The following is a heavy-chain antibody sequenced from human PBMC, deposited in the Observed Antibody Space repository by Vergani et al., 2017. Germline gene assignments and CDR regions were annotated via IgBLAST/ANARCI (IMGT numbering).Heavy chain of an antibody. V-gene: IGHV4-39*01. J-gene: IGHJ5*02. CDR3: ARHSTVEWLVKLGWIDP. D-gene: IGHD6-19*01. Sequence: QLQLQESGPGLVKPSATLSLTCSVSGASIRSSNYYWGWISQPPGNGLEWIASIYYSGSTYYNPSLKSRVTISVDTSKNQFSLKLSSVPAADTAVYFCARHSTVEWLVKLGWIDPWGQGILVTVSS. CDR1: GASIRSSNYY. CDR2: IYYSGST.